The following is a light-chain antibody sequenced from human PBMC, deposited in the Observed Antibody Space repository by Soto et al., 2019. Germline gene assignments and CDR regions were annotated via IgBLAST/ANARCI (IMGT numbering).Light chain of an antibody. CDR2: GIS. V-gene: IGKV3-20*01. CDR3: QQHSSYPLT. CDR1: QSVRSTY. Sequence: EIVLTQSPGTLSLSPGERATLSCRASQSVRSTYLAWYQQTPGQSPRLLIYGISNRAPGIPDRFSGSGSGTDFTLTISRLEPEDVVVYYCQQHSSYPLTFGGGTKVEIK. J-gene: IGKJ4*01.